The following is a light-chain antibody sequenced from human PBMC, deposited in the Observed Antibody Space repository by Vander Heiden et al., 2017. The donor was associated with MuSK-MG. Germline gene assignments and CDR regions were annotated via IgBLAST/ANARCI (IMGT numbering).Light chain of an antibody. Sequence: QSAPTQPASESGSPGPSITISCTGTSRDVGSYNIVSWYQQHPGKAPKLMIYEDSKRPSGVSNRFSGSKSGNTASLTISGLQAEDEADYYCCSYATSGAWVFGGGTKLTVL. CDR2: EDS. J-gene: IGLJ3*02. V-gene: IGLV2-23*01. CDR3: CSYATSGAWV. CDR1: SRDVGSYNI.